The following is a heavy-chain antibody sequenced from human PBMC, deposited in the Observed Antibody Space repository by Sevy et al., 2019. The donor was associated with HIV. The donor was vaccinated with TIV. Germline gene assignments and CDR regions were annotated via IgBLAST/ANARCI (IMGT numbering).Heavy chain of an antibody. J-gene: IGHJ6*02. CDR2: IYNSGSS. CDR1: GAAISSGGYY. Sequence: SETLSLTCTVSGAAISSGGYYWTWICQHPGKGLEWIGNIYNSGSSFYNPSLKGRVVMSVVTSKNQFSLNLTCLTAADTAVYYCARVPVGSSPYYYAIDVWGQGTSVTVSS. V-gene: IGHV4-31*03. CDR3: ARVPVGSSPYYYAIDV. D-gene: IGHD6-6*01.